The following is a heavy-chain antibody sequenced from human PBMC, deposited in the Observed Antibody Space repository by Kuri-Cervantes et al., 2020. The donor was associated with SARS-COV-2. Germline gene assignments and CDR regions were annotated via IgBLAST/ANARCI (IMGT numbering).Heavy chain of an antibody. D-gene: IGHD3-16*02. CDR3: ARGPGLYSRKVYGMDV. Sequence: SQTLSLTCAVYGGSFSGYYWSWIRQPPGKGLEWIGEINHSGSTNYNPSLKSRVTISVDTSKNQFSLKLSSVTAADTAVYYCARGPGLYSRKVYGMDVWGQGTTVTVSS. CDR1: GGSFSGYY. V-gene: IGHV4-34*01. CDR2: INHSGST. J-gene: IGHJ6*02.